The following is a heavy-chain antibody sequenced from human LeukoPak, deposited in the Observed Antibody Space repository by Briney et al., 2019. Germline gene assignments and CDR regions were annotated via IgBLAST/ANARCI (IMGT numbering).Heavy chain of an antibody. CDR1: GGTFSSYT. D-gene: IGHD3-22*01. CDR3: ARTYYYDGSGYYY. V-gene: IGHV1-69*02. Sequence: GASVKVSCKASGGTFSSYTISWVRQAPGHGLEWMGRIIPILGIANYAQKFQGRVTITTDESTSTAYMELSSLRSEDTAVYYCARTYYYDGSGYYYWGQGTLVTVSS. CDR2: IIPILGIA. J-gene: IGHJ4*02.